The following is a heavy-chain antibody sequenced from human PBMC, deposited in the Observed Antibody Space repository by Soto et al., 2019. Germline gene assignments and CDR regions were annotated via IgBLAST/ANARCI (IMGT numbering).Heavy chain of an antibody. CDR1: GFTFSSYS. D-gene: IGHD3-10*01. Sequence: LRLSCAASGFTFSSYSMNWVRQAPGKGLEWVSYISSSSSTIYYADSVKGRFTISRDNAKNSLYLQMNSLRDEDTAVYYCAREFDVLLWFGELYPDAFDIWGQGTMVTVSS. J-gene: IGHJ3*02. CDR2: ISSSSSTI. CDR3: AREFDVLLWFGELYPDAFDI. V-gene: IGHV3-48*02.